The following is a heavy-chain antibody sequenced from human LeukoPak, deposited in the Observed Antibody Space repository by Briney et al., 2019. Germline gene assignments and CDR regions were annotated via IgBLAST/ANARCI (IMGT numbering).Heavy chain of an antibody. Sequence: GASVKVSCKASGGTFSSYAISWVRQAPGQGLEWMGGIIPIFGTANYAQKFKGRVTITTDEATSTAYMELSILRSEDTAVYYCARVVYSGYDFLSYWFDPWGQGTLVTVSS. D-gene: IGHD5-12*01. CDR3: ARVVYSGYDFLSYWFDP. J-gene: IGHJ5*02. CDR2: IIPIFGTA. CDR1: GGTFSSYA. V-gene: IGHV1-69*05.